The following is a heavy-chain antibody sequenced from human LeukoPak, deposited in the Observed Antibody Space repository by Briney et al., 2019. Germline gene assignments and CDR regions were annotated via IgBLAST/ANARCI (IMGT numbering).Heavy chain of an antibody. V-gene: IGHV3-49*04. Sequence: GRCLRLSCATSGVDLEDYATNWVRRAPGKGLEWVGVIASKAYGGTEDFAASVKGRFSISRDDSMAIAYLQLNRLKSEDTGVYFCIGEVERGGRLWEGEYWPQGTLVVVPS. D-gene: IGHD3-3*01. CDR3: IGEVERGGRLWEGEY. CDR1: GVDLEDYA. J-gene: IGHJ4*02. CDR2: IASKAYGGTE.